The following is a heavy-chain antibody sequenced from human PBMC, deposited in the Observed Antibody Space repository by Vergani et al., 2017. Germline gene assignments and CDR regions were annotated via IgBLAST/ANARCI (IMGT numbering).Heavy chain of an antibody. CDR1: GYTFTSYA. V-gene: IGHV1-3*01. CDR3: ARGPAPGAHASPVDY. CDR2: INAGNGNT. J-gene: IGHJ4*02. D-gene: IGHD4-17*01. Sequence: QVQLVQSGAEVQKPGASVKVSCKASGYTFTSYAMHWVRKAPGQRLEWMGWINAGNGNTKYSQKFQGRVTITRDTSASTAYMELSSLRSEDTAVYYCARGPAPGAHASPVDYWGQGTLVTVSS.